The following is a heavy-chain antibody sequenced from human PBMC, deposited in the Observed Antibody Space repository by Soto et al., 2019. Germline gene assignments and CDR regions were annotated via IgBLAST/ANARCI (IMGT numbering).Heavy chain of an antibody. J-gene: IGHJ4*02. Sequence: EVQLVESGGGLVQPGGSLRLSCVASGFTFSDYSMSWVRQAPGKGLEWVSYISGGGSPIYYASSVKGRFTISRDNAKNSLYLQMNSLRDEDTAVYYCARPRYSYNYDFDYWGQGTLVTVSS. V-gene: IGHV3-48*02. CDR1: GFTFSDYS. D-gene: IGHD5-18*01. CDR3: ARPRYSYNYDFDY. CDR2: ISGGGSPI.